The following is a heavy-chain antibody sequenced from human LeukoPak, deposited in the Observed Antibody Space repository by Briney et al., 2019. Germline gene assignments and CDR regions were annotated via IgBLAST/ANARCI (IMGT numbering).Heavy chain of an antibody. CDR3: ARGLYYYYYMDV. V-gene: IGHV1-69*05. Sequence: ASVKVSCKASGGTFSSYAISWVRQAPGQGLEWMGGIIPIFGTANYAQKFQGRVTITTDESRSTAYMELSSLRSEDTAVYYCARGLYYYYYMDVWGKGTTVTVSS. CDR2: IIPIFGTA. CDR1: GGTFSSYA. J-gene: IGHJ6*03.